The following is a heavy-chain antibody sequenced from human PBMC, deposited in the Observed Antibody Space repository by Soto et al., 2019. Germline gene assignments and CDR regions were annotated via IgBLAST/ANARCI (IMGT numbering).Heavy chain of an antibody. D-gene: IGHD2-2*01. CDR2: ISTTGSTM. J-gene: IGHJ3*02. CDR1: GFTFSDYY. CDR3: ARDHCSSAGCYEDAFDI. Sequence: WGSLRLSCAASGFTFSDYYMSWIRQAPGKGLEWVSYISTTGSTMFYAGSVRGRFTISRDNAKNSLHLQMDSLRAEDTALYYCARDHCSSAGCYEDAFDIWGQGTMVTVSS. V-gene: IGHV3-11*01.